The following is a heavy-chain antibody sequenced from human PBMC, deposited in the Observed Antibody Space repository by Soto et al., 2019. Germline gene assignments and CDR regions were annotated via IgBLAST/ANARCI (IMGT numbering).Heavy chain of an antibody. J-gene: IGHJ6*02. CDR2: ISYDGSNK. CDR3: AKDRGWLAERYYYGMDV. Sequence: QVQLVESGGGVVQPGRSLRLSCAASGFTFSSYGMHWVRQAPGKGLEWVAVISYDGSNKYYADSVKGRFTISRDNSKNTRYLQMNSLRAEDTAVYYGAKDRGWLAERYYYGMDVWGQGTTVTVSS. CDR1: GFTFSSYG. D-gene: IGHD6-19*01. V-gene: IGHV3-30*18.